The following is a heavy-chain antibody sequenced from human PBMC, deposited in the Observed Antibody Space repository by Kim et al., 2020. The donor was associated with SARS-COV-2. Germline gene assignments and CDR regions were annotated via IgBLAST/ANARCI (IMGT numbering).Heavy chain of an antibody. V-gene: IGHV1-8*01. CDR3: ARLYSGYEVDAFDI. D-gene: IGHD5-12*01. J-gene: IGHJ3*02. Sequence: AQKSQGRVTMTRNTSISTAYMELSSLRSEDTAVYYCARLYSGYEVDAFDIWGQGTMVTVSS.